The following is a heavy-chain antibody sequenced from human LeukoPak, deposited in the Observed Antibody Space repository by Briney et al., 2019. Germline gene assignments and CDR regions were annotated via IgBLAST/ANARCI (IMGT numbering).Heavy chain of an antibody. J-gene: IGHJ4*02. Sequence: GGSLRLSCAASGFTFSSYEMNWVRQAPGKGLEWVSYISSSGSTIYYADSVKGRFTISRDNAKNSLYLQMNSLRAEDTAVYYCARDPGSRYYYDSSGLVDYWGQGTLVTVSS. V-gene: IGHV3-48*03. CDR2: ISSSGSTI. CDR1: GFTFSSYE. D-gene: IGHD3-22*01. CDR3: ARDPGSRYYYDSSGLVDY.